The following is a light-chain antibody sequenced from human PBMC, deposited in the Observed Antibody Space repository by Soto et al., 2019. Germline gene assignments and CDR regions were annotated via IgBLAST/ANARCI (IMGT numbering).Light chain of an antibody. J-gene: IGLJ2*01. CDR1: SSDVGGYNY. CDR2: EVS. V-gene: IGLV2-14*01. CDR3: SSYTRSSTLDVV. Sequence: QSALTQPASVSGSPGQSITISCTGTSSDVGGYNYVSWYEQRPGKAPKLMIYEVSNRPSGVSNRFSGSKSGNTAPLTISGLQAEDEADSCCSSYTRSSTLDVVFGGGTKLTVL.